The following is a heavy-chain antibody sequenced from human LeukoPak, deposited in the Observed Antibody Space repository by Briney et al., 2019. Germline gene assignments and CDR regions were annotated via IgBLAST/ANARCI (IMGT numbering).Heavy chain of an antibody. V-gene: IGHV4-59*12. D-gene: IGHD6-13*01. J-gene: IGHJ6*03. CDR1: GGSISFYY. Sequence: PSETLSLTCTVSGGSISFYYWTWIRQPPGKGLEWIGYIFYNGSTNYNPSLKSRVTMSVDTSKNQFSLKLSSVTAADTAVYYCAREGRSSWYGTFISRIGVPEDYYYYMDVWGKGTTVTISS. CDR3: AREGRSSWYGTFISRIGVPEDYYYYMDV. CDR2: IFYNGST.